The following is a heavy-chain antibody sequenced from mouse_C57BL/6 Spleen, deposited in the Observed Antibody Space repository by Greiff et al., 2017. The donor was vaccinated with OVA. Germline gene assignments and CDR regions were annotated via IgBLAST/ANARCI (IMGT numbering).Heavy chain of an antibody. Sequence: VQLQQPGAELVMPGASVKLSCKASGYTFTSYWMHWVKQRPGQGLEWIGEIDPSDSYTNYNQKFKGKSTLTVDKSSSTAYMQLSSLTSEDSAVYYCARRGGSSWDWYFDVWGTGTTVTVSS. D-gene: IGHD1-1*01. CDR2: IDPSDSYT. CDR3: ARRGGSSWDWYFDV. CDR1: GYTFTSYW. V-gene: IGHV1-69*01. J-gene: IGHJ1*03.